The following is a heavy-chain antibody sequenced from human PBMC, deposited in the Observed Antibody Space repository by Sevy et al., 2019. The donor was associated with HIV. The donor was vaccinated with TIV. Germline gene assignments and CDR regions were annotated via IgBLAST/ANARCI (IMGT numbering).Heavy chain of an antibody. CDR3: ASDSGTYTYYLDY. V-gene: IGHV4-34*01. J-gene: IGHJ4*02. D-gene: IGHD1-26*01. CDR2: INHSGTT. Sequence: SETLSLTCAVYSESFRRYYWNWIRQSPEKGLEWIGEINHSGTTNYNPSLKSRVTISVDPSRNQFSLKLNSVTAADTAVYYCASDSGTYTYYLDYWGQGTPVTVSS. CDR1: SESFRRYY.